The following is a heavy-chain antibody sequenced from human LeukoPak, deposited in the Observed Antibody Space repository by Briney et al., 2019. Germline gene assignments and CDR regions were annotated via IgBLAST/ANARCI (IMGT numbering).Heavy chain of an antibody. D-gene: IGHD3-22*01. V-gene: IGHV3-7*01. CDR3: ARVQCDSSGYYYVTTYYYYSMDV. CDR2: IKQDGSEK. J-gene: IGHJ6*02. CDR1: GFTFSSYW. Sequence: GGSLRLSCAASGFTFSSYWMSWVRQAPGKGLEWVANIKQDGSEKYYVDSVKGRFTISRDNAKNSLYLQMNSLRAEDTAVYYCARVQCDSSGYYYVTTYYYYSMDVWGQGTTVTVSS.